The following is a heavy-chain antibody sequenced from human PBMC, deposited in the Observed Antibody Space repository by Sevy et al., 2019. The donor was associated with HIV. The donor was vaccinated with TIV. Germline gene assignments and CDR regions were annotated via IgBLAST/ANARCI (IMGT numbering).Heavy chain of an antibody. J-gene: IGHJ4*01. CDR3: AKTRYHYHISGFFGGTFVPDY. Sequence: GGSLRLSCAASGFTFSNYGIHWVRQAPGKGLEWLAFISFDGSDKYYADSVKGRFTISREDSKNTLYLHLNSLRVEDTAVYYCAKTRYHYHISGFFGGTFVPDYWGHGTLATVSS. V-gene: IGHV3-30*18. D-gene: IGHD3-22*01. CDR2: ISFDGSDK. CDR1: GFTFSNYG.